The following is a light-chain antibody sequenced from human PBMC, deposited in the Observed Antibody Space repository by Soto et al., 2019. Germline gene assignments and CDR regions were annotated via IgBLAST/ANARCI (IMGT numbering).Light chain of an antibody. CDR3: SSYTTSSTVA. J-gene: IGLJ2*01. CDR1: SSDIGGYNY. V-gene: IGLV2-14*01. CDR2: EVS. Sequence: QSALTQSASVSGSPGQSITISCTGTSSDIGGYNYVSWYQQHPDKAPKLMIFEVSNRPSGVSNRFSGSKSDNTASLTISGLLPEDEADYYCSSYTTSSTVAFGGGTQLTVL.